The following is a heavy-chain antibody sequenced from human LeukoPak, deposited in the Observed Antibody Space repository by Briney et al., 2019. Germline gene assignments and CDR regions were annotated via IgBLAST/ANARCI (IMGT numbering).Heavy chain of an antibody. CDR2: IYYSGST. V-gene: IGHV4-59*08. CDR3: ARKGNWFDP. CDR1: GGSISSYY. J-gene: IGHJ5*02. Sequence: SETLSLTCTVSGGSISSYYWSWIRQPPGKGLEWIGYIYYSGSTNYNPSLKSRVTISVDTSKNQFSLKLSSVTAADTAVYYCARKGNWFDPWGQGTLVTVSS.